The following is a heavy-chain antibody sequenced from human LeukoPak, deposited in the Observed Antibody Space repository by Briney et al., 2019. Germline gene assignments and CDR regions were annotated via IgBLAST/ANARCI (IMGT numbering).Heavy chain of an antibody. CDR1: GGSISSHY. Sequence: SETLSLTCTVSGGSISSHYWSWIRQPPGKGLEWIGYIYYSGSTNYNPSLKSRVTISVDTSKNQFSLKLTSVTAADTAVYYCARGILGRYYFDYWGQGTLVTVSS. D-gene: IGHD3-3*02. CDR2: IYYSGST. J-gene: IGHJ4*02. V-gene: IGHV4-59*11. CDR3: ARGILGRYYFDY.